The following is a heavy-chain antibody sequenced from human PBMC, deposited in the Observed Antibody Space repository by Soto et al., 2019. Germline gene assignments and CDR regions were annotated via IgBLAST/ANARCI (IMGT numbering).Heavy chain of an antibody. D-gene: IGHD3-16*01. CDR1: GYTFTGYY. CDR3: AREVGGGRQYYFDS. Sequence: RASVKVSCKASGYTFTGYYIHWVRQAPGQGLEWMGWTNPSNGGTNYAQKFQGRVTMTRDTSLSTAYMELTTLRSDDTAVFYCAREVGGGRQYYFDSWGLGTLVTVS. V-gene: IGHV1-2*02. CDR2: TNPSNGGT. J-gene: IGHJ4*02.